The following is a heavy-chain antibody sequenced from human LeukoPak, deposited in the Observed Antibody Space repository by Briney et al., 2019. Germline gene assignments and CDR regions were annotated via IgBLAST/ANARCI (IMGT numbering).Heavy chain of an antibody. Sequence: GESLKISCKGSGYRFTDYWIGWVRQMPGKGLEWMGIIYPGDSDTRYSPSFQGQVTISADKSINTAHLQWSSLKASDTAMYYCARGAAGTTPDYYYFGLAVWGQGTTVRVSS. J-gene: IGHJ6*02. CDR2: IYPGDSDT. D-gene: IGHD1-7*01. V-gene: IGHV5-51*01. CDR3: ARGAAGTTPDYYYFGLAV. CDR1: GYRFTDYW.